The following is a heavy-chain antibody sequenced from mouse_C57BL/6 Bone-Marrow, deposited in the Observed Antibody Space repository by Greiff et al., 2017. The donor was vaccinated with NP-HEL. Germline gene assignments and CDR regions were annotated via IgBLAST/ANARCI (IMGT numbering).Heavy chain of an antibody. CDR2: IYPGSGST. CDR1: GYTFTSYW. V-gene: IGHV1-55*01. J-gene: IGHJ3*01. CDR3: ASFLSSSPFAY. D-gene: IGHD1-1*01. Sequence: LVESGAELVKPGASVKMSCKASGYTFTSYWITWVKQRPGQGLEWIGDIYPGSGSTNYNEKFKSKATLTVDTSSSTAYMQLSSLTSEDSAVYYCASFLSSSPFAYWGQGTLVTVSA.